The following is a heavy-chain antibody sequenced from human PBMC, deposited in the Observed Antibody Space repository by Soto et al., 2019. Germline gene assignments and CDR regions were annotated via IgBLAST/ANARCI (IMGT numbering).Heavy chain of an antibody. CDR1: GGTFSNYA. V-gene: IGHV1-69*13. J-gene: IGHJ5*02. D-gene: IGHD1-1*01. Sequence: SVKVSCKASGGTFSNYAVCWVRHAPGHGLEWMGGIIPFFGTTNYAQNFQGRLTITADESTGTAYMELKRLIPADTAVYFCARAAQTRNDWNDLGNWFAPWGQGTLVTVSS. CDR2: IIPFFGTT. CDR3: ARAAQTRNDWNDLGNWFAP.